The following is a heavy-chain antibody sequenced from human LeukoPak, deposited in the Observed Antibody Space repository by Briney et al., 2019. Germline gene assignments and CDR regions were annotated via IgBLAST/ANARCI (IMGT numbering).Heavy chain of an antibody. CDR1: GGSISSGDYY. CDR3: ARGAMVAATRSCYYGMDV. CDR2: IYYSGST. Sequence: PSETLSLTCTVSGGSISSGDYYWSWIRQPPGKGLEGIGYIYYSGSTYYNPSLKSRVTISVDTSKNQFSLKLSSVTAADTAVYFCARGAMVAATRSCYYGMDVWGQGTTVTVSS. V-gene: IGHV4-30-4*01. J-gene: IGHJ6*02. D-gene: IGHD2-15*01.